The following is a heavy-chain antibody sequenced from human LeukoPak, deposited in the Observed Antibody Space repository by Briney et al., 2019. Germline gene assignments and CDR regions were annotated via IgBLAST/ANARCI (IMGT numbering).Heavy chain of an antibody. Sequence: SETLSLTCTVSGGSISSYYWSWMRQPPGKGLEWIGNIYNRGTTNYNPSLNSRVTMSVDTSKNQLSLQLTSVTAADTAVYYCTKATQWLAFDYWGRGTLVTVSS. CDR2: IYNRGTT. CDR3: TKATQWLAFDY. D-gene: IGHD6-19*01. J-gene: IGHJ4*02. CDR1: GGSISSYY. V-gene: IGHV4-59*13.